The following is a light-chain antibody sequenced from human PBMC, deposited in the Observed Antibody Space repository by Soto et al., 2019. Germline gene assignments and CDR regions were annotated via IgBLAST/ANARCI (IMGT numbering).Light chain of an antibody. CDR2: EAS. V-gene: IGKV1-5*03. Sequence: DIQMTHAPSTLSGSVGDRVTLTCRASQTISSWLAWYKKKPGKAPKLLIYEASTLKSGVPSRFSGSGSGTEFTLTISRLQPDDFATYYCQHYNSYSEAFGQGTKVDIK. J-gene: IGKJ1*01. CDR1: QTISSW. CDR3: QHYNSYSEA.